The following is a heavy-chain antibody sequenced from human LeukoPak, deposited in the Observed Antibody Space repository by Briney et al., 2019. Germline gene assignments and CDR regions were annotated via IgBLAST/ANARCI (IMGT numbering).Heavy chain of an antibody. V-gene: IGHV3-23*01. D-gene: IGHD5-24*01. CDR1: GFTFSSYN. CDR2: ISGSGGST. Sequence: PGGSLRLSCAASGFTFSSYNMNWVRQAPGKGLEWVSTISGSGGSTYYADSVKGRFTISRDNSKSTLYLQINSLRAEDTAVYYCAKSGYNRFDYWGQGTLVTVSS. J-gene: IGHJ4*02. CDR3: AKSGYNRFDY.